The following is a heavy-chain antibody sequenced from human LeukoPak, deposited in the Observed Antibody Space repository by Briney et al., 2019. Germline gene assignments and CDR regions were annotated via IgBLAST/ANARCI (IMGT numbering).Heavy chain of an antibody. Sequence: GGSLRLSCAASGFYFDSHAMHWVRQAPGKGLEWVAFISYTGGNEYYADPVKGRFTISRDNSKNTLYLQMNSLRSEDTAAYFCAREGGDLGAFDVWGQGTVVTVSS. V-gene: IGHV3-30*04. D-gene: IGHD3-10*01. CDR1: GFYFDSHA. CDR2: ISYTGGNE. J-gene: IGHJ3*01. CDR3: AREGGDLGAFDV.